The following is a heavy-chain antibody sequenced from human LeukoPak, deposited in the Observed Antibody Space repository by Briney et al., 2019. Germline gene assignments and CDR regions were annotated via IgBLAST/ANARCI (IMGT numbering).Heavy chain of an antibody. CDR1: GFTFSDYN. D-gene: IGHD2-15*01. J-gene: IGHJ6*03. CDR2: ISRSGSTK. CDR3: ATVLRYCSGGNCYSGGLGYMDV. Sequence: GGSLRLSCAASGFTFSDYNMRWIRQAPGKGLEWVSSISRSGSTKYYADSVKGRFTISRDNAKNSLFLQMNILRAEDTAVYYCATVLRYCSGGNCYSGGLGYMDVWGKGTTVTISS. V-gene: IGHV3-11*01.